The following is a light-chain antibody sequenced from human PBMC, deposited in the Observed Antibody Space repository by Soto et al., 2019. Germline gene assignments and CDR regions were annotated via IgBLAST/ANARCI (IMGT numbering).Light chain of an antibody. CDR3: SSYTSSSTWV. V-gene: IGLV2-14*01. Sequence: QSALTQPASVSGSPGPSITISCTGTSSDVGGYNYVSWYQQHPGKAPKLMLYEVSNRPLGVSNRFSGSKSGNTASLTISGLQAEDEADYYCSSYTSSSTWVFGGGTKLTVL. J-gene: IGLJ3*02. CDR1: SSDVGGYNY. CDR2: EVS.